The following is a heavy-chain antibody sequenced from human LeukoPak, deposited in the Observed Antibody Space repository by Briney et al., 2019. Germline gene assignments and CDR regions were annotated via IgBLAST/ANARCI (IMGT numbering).Heavy chain of an antibody. CDR3: WTRGFMDV. CDR1: GFTFSTYG. V-gene: IGHV3-30*02. J-gene: IGHJ6*03. CDR2: IRYDGSNK. D-gene: IGHD3/OR15-3a*01. Sequence: PGGSLRLSCAASGFTFSTYGMHWFRQAPGKGLEWVAFIRYDGSNKYYGDSVKGRFTLSRDNAKNSLYLQMNSLRAEDTAVYYCWTRGFMDVWGKGTTVTVSS.